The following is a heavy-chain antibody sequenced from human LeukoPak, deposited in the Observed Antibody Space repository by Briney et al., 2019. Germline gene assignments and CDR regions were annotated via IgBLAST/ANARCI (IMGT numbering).Heavy chain of an antibody. J-gene: IGHJ6*04. CDR3: ARDSSGYPGLYYMDA. Sequence: PGGSLRLSCAASGFTSDDYAMHWVRQAPGKGLEWVSGISWNSGSIGYADSVKGRFTISRDNVKNALYLQMNSLRAEDTAVYYCARDSSGYPGLYYMDAWGKGTTVTISS. CDR1: GFTSDDYA. CDR2: ISWNSGSI. D-gene: IGHD3-22*01. V-gene: IGHV3-9*02.